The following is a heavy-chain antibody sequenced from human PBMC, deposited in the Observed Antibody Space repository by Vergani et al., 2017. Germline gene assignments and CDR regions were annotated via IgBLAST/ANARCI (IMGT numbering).Heavy chain of an antibody. J-gene: IGHJ6*03. V-gene: IGHV3-30*03. CDR2: ISYDGNKK. CDR1: GFPFSDYG. CDR3: ARDFLTRVTTLDHYYMGV. Sequence: QVQLVESGGGEVQPGRSLRLSCSAAGFPFSDYGVHWVRQAPGKGLEWVSVISYDGNKKNYADSVKGRFTISRDNSKNTLYLEMNALRAEDTAVYYCARDFLTRVTTLDHYYMGVWGKGTTVTVSS. D-gene: IGHD1-1*01.